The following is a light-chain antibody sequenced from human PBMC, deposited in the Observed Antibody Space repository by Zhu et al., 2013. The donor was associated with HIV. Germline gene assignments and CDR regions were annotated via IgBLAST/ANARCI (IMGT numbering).Light chain of an antibody. Sequence: QSALTQPPSASGSPGQSVTISCSGTSSNIGFNDVSWYQQLPGTAPKLLIYDNNKRPSGIPDRFSASKSGSSATLGITGLQTGDEADYFCGTWDSNLSAGVFGGGTKVTVL. V-gene: IGLV1-51*01. J-gene: IGLJ2*01. CDR2: DNN. CDR3: GTWDSNLSAGV. CDR1: SSNIGFND.